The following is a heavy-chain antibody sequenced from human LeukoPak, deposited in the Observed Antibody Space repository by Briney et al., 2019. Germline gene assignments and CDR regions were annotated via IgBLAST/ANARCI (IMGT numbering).Heavy chain of an antibody. Sequence: SVKVSCKASGGTFSSYAISWLRQAPGQGLEWMGGIIPIFGTANYAQKFQGRVTIPADESTSTAYMELSSLRSEDTAVYYCARDRGNWNYASPFDYWGQGTLVTVSS. J-gene: IGHJ4*02. CDR3: ARDRGNWNYASPFDY. CDR1: GGTFSSYA. CDR2: IIPIFGTA. D-gene: IGHD1-7*01. V-gene: IGHV1-69*13.